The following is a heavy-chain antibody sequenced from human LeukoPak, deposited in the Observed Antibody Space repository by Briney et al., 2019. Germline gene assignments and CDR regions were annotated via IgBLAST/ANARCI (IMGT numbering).Heavy chain of an antibody. D-gene: IGHD2-21*01. V-gene: IGHV1-18*01. CDR3: ARDGGGSLRDY. CDR1: GYTFTSYG. Sequence: ASVKVSCKASGYTFTSYGISWVRQAPGQGLEWMGWISAYNGNTNYAQKFQGRVTMTRDTSISTAYMELSRLRSDDTAVYYCARDGGGSLRDYWGQGTLVTVSS. CDR2: ISAYNGNT. J-gene: IGHJ4*02.